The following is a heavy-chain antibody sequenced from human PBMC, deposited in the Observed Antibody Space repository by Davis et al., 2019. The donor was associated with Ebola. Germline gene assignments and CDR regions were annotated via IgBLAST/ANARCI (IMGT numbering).Heavy chain of an antibody. J-gene: IGHJ6*02. Sequence: GESLKISCAASGFTFSSYWMSWVRQAPGKGLEWVANIKQDGSEKYYVDSVKGRFTISRDNAKNSLYLQMNSLRAEDTAVYYCSGTFCSSTSCYRGYYYYGMDVWGQGTTVTVSS. V-gene: IGHV3-7*01. CDR2: IKQDGSEK. CDR3: SGTFCSSTSCYRGYYYYGMDV. D-gene: IGHD2-2*02. CDR1: GFTFSSYW.